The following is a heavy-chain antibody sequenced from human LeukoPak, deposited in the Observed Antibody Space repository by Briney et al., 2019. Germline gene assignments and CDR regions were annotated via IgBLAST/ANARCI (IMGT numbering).Heavy chain of an antibody. V-gene: IGHV3-30*04. CDR3: ASGYYDSSGYWTDDY. Sequence: PGRSLRLSCAASGFTFSSYAMHWVRQAPGKGLEWVAVISYDGSNKYYADSVKGRSTISRDNSKNTLYLQMNSLRAEDTAVYYCASGYYDSSGYWTDDYWGQGTLVTVSS. D-gene: IGHD3-22*01. J-gene: IGHJ4*02. CDR2: ISYDGSNK. CDR1: GFTFSSYA.